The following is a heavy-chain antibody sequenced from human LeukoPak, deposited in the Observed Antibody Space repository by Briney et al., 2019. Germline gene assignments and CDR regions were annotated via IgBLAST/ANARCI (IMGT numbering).Heavy chain of an antibody. J-gene: IGHJ5*02. V-gene: IGHV1-18*01. CDR1: GYTLTRYG. CDR2: ISAYNGNT. D-gene: IGHD1-26*01. CDR3: VRRPGIGWFDP. Sequence: ASVKVSCKASGYTLTRYGISWVRQAPGQGLEWMGWISAYNGNTNYAQKLQGRVTMTTDTSTSTAYMELRSLRSDDTAVYYCVRRPGIGWFDPWGQGPLVTVSS.